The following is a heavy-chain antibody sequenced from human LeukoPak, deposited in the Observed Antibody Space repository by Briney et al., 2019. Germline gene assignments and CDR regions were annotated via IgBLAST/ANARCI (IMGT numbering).Heavy chain of an antibody. CDR1: GLTGSHNY. V-gene: IGHV3-53*01. J-gene: IGHJ5*02. Sequence: GGSLRLSCAASGLTGSHNYVSWVRQAPGKGLEWVSAIHTSGDTCYADSMKGRFTISSDTSKNTLYLQISSLRVEDTAVYYCIVCGGSNHWGQGTLVTVSS. CDR2: IHTSGDT. CDR3: IVCGGSNH. D-gene: IGHD2-21*01.